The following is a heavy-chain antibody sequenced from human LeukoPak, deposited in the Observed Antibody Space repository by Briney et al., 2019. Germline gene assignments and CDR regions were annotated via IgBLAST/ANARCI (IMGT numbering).Heavy chain of an antibody. D-gene: IGHD6-13*01. Sequence: SSETLSLTCTVSGGSISSYYWSWIRQPPGKGLEWIGYIYYSGSTNYNPSLKSRVTISVDTSKNQFSLKLSSVTAADTAVYYCARAAYSSSWFDYWGQGTLVTVSS. CDR1: GGSISSYY. V-gene: IGHV4-59*01. CDR3: ARAAYSSSWFDY. J-gene: IGHJ4*02. CDR2: IYYSGST.